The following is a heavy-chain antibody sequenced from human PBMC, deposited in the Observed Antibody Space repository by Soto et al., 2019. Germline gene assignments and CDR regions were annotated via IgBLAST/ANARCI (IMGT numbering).Heavy chain of an antibody. CDR3: AKDKGIVGATPQY. Sequence: QVQLVESGGGVVQPGRSLRLSCAASGFTFSSYGMHWVRQAPGKGLEWVAVISYDGSNKYYADSVKGRFTISRDNSKNTLYLQMNSLRAEDTTVYYCAKDKGIVGATPQYWGQGTLVTVSS. D-gene: IGHD1-26*01. CDR2: ISYDGSNK. J-gene: IGHJ4*02. V-gene: IGHV3-30*18. CDR1: GFTFSSYG.